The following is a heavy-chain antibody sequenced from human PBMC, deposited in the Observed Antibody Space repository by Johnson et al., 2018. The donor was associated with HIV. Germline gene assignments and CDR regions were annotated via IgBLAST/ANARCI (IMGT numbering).Heavy chain of an antibody. CDR1: GFTFSNAW. CDR2: IKEDGSEK. V-gene: IGHV3-7*01. CDR3: AKETRDSRSAFDV. J-gene: IGHJ3*01. Sequence: VQLVESGGGLVHPGGSLRLSCAASGFTFSNAWMSWVRQAPGKGLEWVANIKEDGSEKYYVDSVKGRFTISRDNAKNSLSLQMNNLRPEDTAVYYCAKETRDSRSAFDVWGQGTLVTVSS. D-gene: IGHD4-11*01.